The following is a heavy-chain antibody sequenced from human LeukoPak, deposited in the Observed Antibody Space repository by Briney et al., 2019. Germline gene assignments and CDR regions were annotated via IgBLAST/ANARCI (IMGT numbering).Heavy chain of an antibody. D-gene: IGHD5-12*01. Sequence: ASVKVSCKASGGTFSSYAISWVRQAPGQGLEWMGGIIPIFGTANYAQKFQGRVTITADESTSTAYMELSSLRSEDTAVYYCARGRVGGYDSGTFDYWGQGTLVTVSS. CDR2: IIPIFGTA. J-gene: IGHJ4*02. V-gene: IGHV1-69*13. CDR3: ARGRVGGYDSGTFDY. CDR1: GGTFSSYA.